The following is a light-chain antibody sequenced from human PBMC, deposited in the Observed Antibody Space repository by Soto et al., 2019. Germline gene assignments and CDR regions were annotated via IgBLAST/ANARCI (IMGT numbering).Light chain of an antibody. CDR3: ASYSDTITLV. J-gene: IGLJ3*02. V-gene: IGLV2-23*01. CDR2: EGS. Sequence: QSALTQPASVSASPGQSITISCTGTSSDVGGYYLVSWYQQDPGKAPKLMIYEGSKRPSGVSSRFSGSKSSNTASLTISGLQTEDEADSYCASYSDTITLVFGGGTNLTVL. CDR1: SSDVGGYYL.